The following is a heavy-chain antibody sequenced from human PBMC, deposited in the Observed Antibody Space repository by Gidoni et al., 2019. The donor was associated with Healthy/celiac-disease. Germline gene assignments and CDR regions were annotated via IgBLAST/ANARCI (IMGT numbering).Heavy chain of an antibody. CDR2: ISGSCGST. D-gene: IGHD5-18*01. V-gene: IGHV3-23*01. CDR3: AKDAGYSYGYYYFDY. Sequence: EVQLLESGGGVVQPGGSLRISFAASGFTISSYAMRWVRQDTGKGLEVVSAISGSCGSTYYADSVKGRFTISRDNSKNTLYLQMNSLRAEDTAVYYCAKDAGYSYGYYYFDYWGQGTLVTVSS. CDR1: GFTISSYA. J-gene: IGHJ4*02.